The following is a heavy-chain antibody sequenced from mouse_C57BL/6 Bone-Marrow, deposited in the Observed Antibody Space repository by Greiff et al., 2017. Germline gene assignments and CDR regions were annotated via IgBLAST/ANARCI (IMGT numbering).Heavy chain of an antibody. V-gene: IGHV1-74*01. J-gene: IGHJ2*01. CDR2: IHPSDSDT. Sequence: QVHVKQPGAELVKPGASVKVSCKASGYTFTSYWMHWVKQRPGQGLEWIGRIHPSDSDTNNNQKFKGKATLTVDKSSSTAYMQLSSLTSEDSAVYYCASITGYFDYWGQGTTLTVSS. CDR1: GYTFTSYW. CDR3: ASITGYFDY. D-gene: IGHD1-2*01.